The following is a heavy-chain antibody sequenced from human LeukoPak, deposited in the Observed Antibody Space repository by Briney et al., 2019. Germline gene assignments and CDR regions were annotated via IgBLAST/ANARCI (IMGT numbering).Heavy chain of an antibody. V-gene: IGHV4-59*01. CDR3: ARELEYYDILTGYYPDNWFDP. CDR1: GGSISSYY. CDR2: IYYSGST. Sequence: PETLSLTCTVSGGSISSYYWSWIRQPPGKGLEWIGYIYYSGSTNYNPSLKSRVTISVDTSKNQFSLKLSSVAAADTAVYYCARELEYYDILTGYYPDNWFDPWGQGTLVTVSS. D-gene: IGHD3-9*01. J-gene: IGHJ5*02.